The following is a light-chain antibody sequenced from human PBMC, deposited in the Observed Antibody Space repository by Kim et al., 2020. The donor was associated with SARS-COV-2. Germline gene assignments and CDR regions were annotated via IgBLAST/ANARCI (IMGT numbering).Light chain of an antibody. J-gene: IGLJ2*01. Sequence: GQKVTISCSGSSYNIVKNYVSWYQHLPGTPPKLVIYDNDARPSGIPGRFSGAKSGTSATLAITGLQTGDESDYYCGTWDGSLNIGVFGGGTQLTVL. CDR3: GTWDGSLNIGV. V-gene: IGLV1-51*01. CDR2: DND. CDR1: SYNIVKNY.